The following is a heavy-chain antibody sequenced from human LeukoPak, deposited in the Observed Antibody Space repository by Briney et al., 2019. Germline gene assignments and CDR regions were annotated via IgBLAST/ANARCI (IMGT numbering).Heavy chain of an antibody. Sequence: HGESLKISCKGSGYSFTNYWIGWVRQMPGKGLEWMGIIYPGDSDTRYSPSFQGQVTISADKSISTAYLQWSSLKASDTAMYYCARLRYGSGREGDLSPTNWFDPWGQGTLVTVSS. CDR1: GYSFTNYW. CDR3: ARLRYGSGREGDLSPTNWFDP. V-gene: IGHV5-51*01. D-gene: IGHD3-10*01. J-gene: IGHJ5*02. CDR2: IYPGDSDT.